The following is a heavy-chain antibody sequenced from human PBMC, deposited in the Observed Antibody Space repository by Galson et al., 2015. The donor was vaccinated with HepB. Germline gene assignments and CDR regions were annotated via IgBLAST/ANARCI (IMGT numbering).Heavy chain of an antibody. V-gene: IGHV3-30*04. CDR1: GFTFSSYA. D-gene: IGHD3-3*01. CDR3: ARVASITIFGVVISDWYFDL. Sequence: LRLSCAASGFTFSSYAMHWVRQAPGKGLEWVAVISYDGSNKYYADSVKGRSTISRDNSKNTLYLQMNSLRPEDTAVYYCARVASITIFGVVISDWYFDLWGRGTLVTVSS. J-gene: IGHJ2*01. CDR2: ISYDGSNK.